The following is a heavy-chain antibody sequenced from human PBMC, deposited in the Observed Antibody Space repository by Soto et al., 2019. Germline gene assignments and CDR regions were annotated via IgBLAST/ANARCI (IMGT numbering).Heavy chain of an antibody. D-gene: IGHD3-22*01. Sequence: GGSLRLSCAASGFTFSSYSMNWVRQAPGKGLEWVSSISSSSSYIYYADSVKGRFTISRDNAKNSLYLQMNSLRAEDTAVYYCARDLLGPYDSSGYYAPPDYWGQGTLVTVSS. CDR3: ARDLLGPYDSSGYYAPPDY. V-gene: IGHV3-21*01. CDR1: GFTFSSYS. CDR2: ISSSSSYI. J-gene: IGHJ4*02.